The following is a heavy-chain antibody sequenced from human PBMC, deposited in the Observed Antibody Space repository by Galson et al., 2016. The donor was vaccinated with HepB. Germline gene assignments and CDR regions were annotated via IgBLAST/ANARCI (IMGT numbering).Heavy chain of an antibody. D-gene: IGHD4-23*01. J-gene: IGHJ6*02. V-gene: IGHV3-11*01. CDR2: ITSSGSTI. Sequence: SLRLSCAGSGFTFSDYYMNWIRQAPGKGLEWVSYITSSGSTIYYADSVKGRFTISRDNAKNSLYLQMNSLRADDTAVYYCARYPHDYGGSTHYYYGMDVWGQGTTVTVSS. CDR3: ARYPHDYGGSTHYYYGMDV. CDR1: GFTFSDYY.